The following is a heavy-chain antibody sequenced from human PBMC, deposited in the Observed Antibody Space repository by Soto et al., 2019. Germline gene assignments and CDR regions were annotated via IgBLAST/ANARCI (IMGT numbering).Heavy chain of an antibody. CDR3: AGSYVPFSGWPFDY. Sequence: PSQTLSLTCAISGDSVSSNSAAWNCIRQSPSRGLEWLGRTYYRSKWYNDYAVSVKSRITINPDTSKNQFSLQLNSVTPEDTAVYYCAGSYVPFSGWPFDYWGQGTLVTVSS. CDR2: TYYRSKWYN. D-gene: IGHD6-19*01. J-gene: IGHJ4*02. V-gene: IGHV6-1*01. CDR1: GDSVSSNSAA.